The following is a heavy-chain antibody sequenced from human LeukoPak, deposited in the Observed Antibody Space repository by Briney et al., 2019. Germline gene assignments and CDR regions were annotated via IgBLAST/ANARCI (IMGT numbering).Heavy chain of an antibody. Sequence: SQTLSLTCTVSGGSISSGGYYWSWIRQHPGKGLEWIGYIYYSGSTYYNPSLKSRVTISVDTSKNQFSLKLSSVTAADTAVYYCARTFWPMVRGVIGFDPWGQGTLVTVSS. CDR3: ARTFWPMVRGVIGFDP. V-gene: IGHV4-31*03. CDR2: IYYSGST. J-gene: IGHJ5*02. D-gene: IGHD3-10*01. CDR1: GGSISSGGYY.